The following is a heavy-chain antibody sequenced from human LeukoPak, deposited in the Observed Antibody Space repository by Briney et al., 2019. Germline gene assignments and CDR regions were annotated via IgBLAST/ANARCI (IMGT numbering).Heavy chain of an antibody. Sequence: GGSLRLSCAASGFTFSSYGMHWVRQAPGKGLEWVAFIRYDGSNKYYADSVKGRFTISRDNSKNTLYLQMNSLRAEDTAVYYCARVQAAAGTLYFDYWGQGTLVTVSS. CDR1: GFTFSSYG. J-gene: IGHJ4*02. CDR3: ARVQAAAGTLYFDY. CDR2: IRYDGSNK. D-gene: IGHD6-13*01. V-gene: IGHV3-30*02.